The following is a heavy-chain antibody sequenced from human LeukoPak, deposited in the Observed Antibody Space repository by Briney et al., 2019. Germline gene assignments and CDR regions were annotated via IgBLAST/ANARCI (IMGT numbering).Heavy chain of an antibody. D-gene: IGHD3-10*01. V-gene: IGHV1-69*13. CDR3: ARDSSPGLLWFPMDV. CDR1: GGTFSSYA. J-gene: IGHJ6*03. CDR2: IIPIFGTA. Sequence: ASVKVSCKASGGTFSSYAISWVRQAPGQGLEWMGGIIPIFGTANYAQKFQGRVTITADESTSTAYMELSSLRSEDTAVYYCARDSSPGLLWFPMDVWGKGTTVTISS.